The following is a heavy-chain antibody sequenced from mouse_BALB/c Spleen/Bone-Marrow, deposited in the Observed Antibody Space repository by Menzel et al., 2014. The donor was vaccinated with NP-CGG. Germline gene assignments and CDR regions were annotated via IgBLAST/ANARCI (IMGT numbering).Heavy chain of an antibody. J-gene: IGHJ2*01. Sequence: VQLKESGTVLARPGASVKMSCKASGYTFNSYWMHWVKQRPGQGLEWIGTIYPGNSDTTYNQKFKGKAKLTAVTSTSTAYMELSSLTNEDSAVYYCTTLARNYFDYWGQGTTLTVSS. V-gene: IGHV1-5*01. CDR3: TTLARNYFDY. CDR1: GYTFNSYW. CDR2: IYPGNSDT. D-gene: IGHD3-1*01.